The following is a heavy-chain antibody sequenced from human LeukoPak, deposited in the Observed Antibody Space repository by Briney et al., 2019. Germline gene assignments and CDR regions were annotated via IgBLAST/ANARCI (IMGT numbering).Heavy chain of an antibody. CDR3: AKDRSGYESGGAFDI. D-gene: IGHD5-12*01. Sequence: GGSLRLSCAASGFTFDDYAMHWVRQAPGKGLEWVSGISWNSGSIGYADSVKGRLTISRDNAKNSLYLQMNSLRAEDTALYYCAKDRSGYESGGAFDIWGQGTMVTVSS. CDR2: ISWNSGSI. J-gene: IGHJ3*02. V-gene: IGHV3-9*01. CDR1: GFTFDDYA.